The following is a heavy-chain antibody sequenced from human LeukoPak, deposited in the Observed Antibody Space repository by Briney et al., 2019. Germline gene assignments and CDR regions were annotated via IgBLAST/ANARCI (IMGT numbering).Heavy chain of an antibody. V-gene: IGHV1-2*02. CDR1: GYTFTGYY. D-gene: IGHD5-24*01. CDR3: ARALAERWLQFDFDY. CDR2: SNPNSGGT. J-gene: IGHJ4*02. Sequence: GASVKVSCKASGYTFTGYYMHWGRQAPGQGLEWMGWSNPNSGGTNYAQKFQGRVTMTRDTSISTAYMELSRLISDDTAVYYCARALAERWLQFDFDYWGQGTLVTVSS.